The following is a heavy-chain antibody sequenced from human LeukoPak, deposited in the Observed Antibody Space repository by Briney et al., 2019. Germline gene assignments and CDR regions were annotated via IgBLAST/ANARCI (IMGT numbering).Heavy chain of an antibody. D-gene: IGHD5-24*01. CDR1: GFIFSRHA. Sequence: GGSLRLSCAASGFIFSRHAMSWVRQAPGKGLEWVSTTGLESAHTLCADSVQGRFTVSRDNSRNTLDLQMDNLRVDDTAVYYCAKGDDIGKHPTRAYYFDIWGQGTLVTVSS. V-gene: IGHV3-23*01. CDR3: AKGDDIGKHPTRAYYFDI. CDR2: TGLESAHT. J-gene: IGHJ4*02.